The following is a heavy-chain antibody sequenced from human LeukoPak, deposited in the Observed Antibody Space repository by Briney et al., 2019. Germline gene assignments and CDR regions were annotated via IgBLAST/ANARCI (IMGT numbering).Heavy chain of an antibody. V-gene: IGHV3-21*01. J-gene: IGHJ4*02. CDR2: ISSSSSYI. Sequence: GGSLRLSCAASGFTFSSYSMNWVRQAPGKGLEWVSSISSSSSYIYYADSVKGRFTISRDNAKNSLYLQMNSLRAEDTAVYYCARDGYSGCDLSYSYYFDYWGQGTLVTVSS. CDR1: GFTFSSYS. CDR3: ARDGYSGCDLSYSYYFDY. D-gene: IGHD5-12*01.